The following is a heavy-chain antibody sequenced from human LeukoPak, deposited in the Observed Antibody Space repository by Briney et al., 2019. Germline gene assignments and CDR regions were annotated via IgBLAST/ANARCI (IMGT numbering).Heavy chain of an antibody. CDR3: ARGLVGRITIFGVVTLSDSRFDP. CDR1: GYTFTSYG. D-gene: IGHD3-3*01. J-gene: IGHJ5*02. V-gene: IGHV1-18*01. CDR2: ISAYNGNT. Sequence: ASVKVSCKASGYTFTSYGISWVRQAPGQGLEWMGWISAYNGNTNYAQKFQGRVTMTRNTSISTAYMELSSLRSEDTAVYYCARGLVGRITIFGVVTLSDSRFDPWGQGTLVTVSS.